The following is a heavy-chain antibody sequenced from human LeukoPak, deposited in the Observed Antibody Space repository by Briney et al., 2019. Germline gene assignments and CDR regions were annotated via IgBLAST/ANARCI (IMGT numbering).Heavy chain of an antibody. CDR2: MNPNSGNT. Sequence: ASVKVSCKASGYTFTSYDINWVRQATGQGLEWMGWMNPNSGNTNFAQNVQGRVTMTTDTSTSTAYMELRSLRSEDTAVYYCATPFVGSSGDSSFNFDYWGQGTLVTVSS. CDR1: GYTFTSYD. CDR3: ATPFVGSSGDSSFNFDY. D-gene: IGHD3-22*01. V-gene: IGHV1-8*01. J-gene: IGHJ4*02.